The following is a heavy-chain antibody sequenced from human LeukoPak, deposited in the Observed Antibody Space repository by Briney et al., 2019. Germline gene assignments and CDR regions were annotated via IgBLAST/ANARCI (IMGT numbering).Heavy chain of an antibody. D-gene: IGHD3-10*01. V-gene: IGHV1-69*13. CDR3: ARGPLFYGSGVTYFDD. CDR1: GGTFSNFA. J-gene: IGHJ4*02. Sequence: SVKVSCKASGGTFSNFAISWVRQAPGQGLEWMGGIIPIFGTANYAQKFQGRVTIIAGESTSTAYMELSSLISEDTAVYYCARGPLFYGSGVTYFDDWGQGTLVTVSS. CDR2: IIPIFGTA.